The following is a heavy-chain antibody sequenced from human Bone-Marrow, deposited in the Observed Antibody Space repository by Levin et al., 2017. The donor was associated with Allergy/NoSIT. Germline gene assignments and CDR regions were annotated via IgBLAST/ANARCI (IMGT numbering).Heavy chain of an antibody. CDR1: GFTFSNGW. V-gene: IGHV3-15*07. D-gene: IGHD1-1*01. CDR2: IKSKTDGGTT. J-gene: IGHJ6*02. CDR3: ATGPVTETKFRRVGSHYYGLDV. Sequence: PGGSLRLSCAASGFTFSNGWMTWVRQAPGKGLEWVGRIKSKTDGGTTYYAAPVKGRFTISRDDSKNTLYLQMNSLQTEDTAVYYCATGPVTETKFRRVGSHYYGLDVWGQGTTVTVS.